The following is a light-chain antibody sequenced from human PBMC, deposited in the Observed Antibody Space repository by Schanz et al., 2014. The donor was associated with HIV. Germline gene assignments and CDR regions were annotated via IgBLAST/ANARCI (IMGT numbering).Light chain of an antibody. V-gene: IGKV1-5*03. CDR1: QSINRW. CDR2: QAS. Sequence: DIQMTQSPSTLSTSVGDTVTITCRASQSINRWLAWYQQKPGKAPNLLIYQASTLETGVPSRFSGSGSGTEFTLTISSLQPDDFATYYCQQYSNYPHTFGQGTKLDIK. J-gene: IGKJ2*01. CDR3: QQYSNYPHT.